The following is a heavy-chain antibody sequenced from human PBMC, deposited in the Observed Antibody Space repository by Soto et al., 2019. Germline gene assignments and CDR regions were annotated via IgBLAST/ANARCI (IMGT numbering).Heavy chain of an antibody. D-gene: IGHD6-25*01. CDR1: GFTFSSYS. V-gene: IGHV3-21*01. CDR2: ISSSSSYI. Sequence: GSLRLSCAASGFTFSSYSMNWVRQAPGKGLEWVSSISSSSSYIYYADSVKGRFTISRDNAKNSLYLQMNSLRAEDTAVYYCARDQFSSGAFDIWGQGTMVTVSS. CDR3: ARDQFSSGAFDI. J-gene: IGHJ3*02.